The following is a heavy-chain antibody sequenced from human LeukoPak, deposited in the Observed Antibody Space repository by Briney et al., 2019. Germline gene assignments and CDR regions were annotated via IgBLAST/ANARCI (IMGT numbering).Heavy chain of an antibody. Sequence: SVKVSCKASGGTFSSYAISWVRQAPGQGLEWMGRIIPILGIANYAQKFQGRVTITADKSTSTAYMELSSLRSEDTAVYYCATGYSSSWYGFDPWGQGTLVTVSS. CDR1: GGTFSSYA. J-gene: IGHJ5*02. V-gene: IGHV1-69*04. D-gene: IGHD6-13*01. CDR2: IIPILGIA. CDR3: ATGYSSSWYGFDP.